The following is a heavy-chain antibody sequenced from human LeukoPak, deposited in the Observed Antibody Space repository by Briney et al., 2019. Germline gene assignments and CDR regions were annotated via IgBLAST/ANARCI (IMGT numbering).Heavy chain of an antibody. CDR3: ARKVGTTFGY. CDR1: RESVTNSEC. Sequence: SHSRALTGAVSRESVTNSECWGWIRQPPGKGLEWIGDIFYSGSTHDNPSLKSRVTMSVDTSKNQFSLKVSSVTAVDTAVYYCARKVGTTFGYWGQGTLVTVSS. CDR2: IFYSGST. V-gene: IGHV4-28*01. D-gene: IGHD1-26*01. J-gene: IGHJ4*02.